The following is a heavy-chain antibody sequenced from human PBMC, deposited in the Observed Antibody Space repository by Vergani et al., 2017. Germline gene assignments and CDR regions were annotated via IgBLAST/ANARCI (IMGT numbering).Heavy chain of an antibody. CDR2: ISRSGTT. V-gene: IGHV4-31*03. CDR3: AEENVEIGKIFDF. Sequence: QVQLQESGPGLVKPSQTLSLTCTVSGDSLSSSDHYWSWIRQRSDKGLEWVGHISRSGTTYYSPSLKSRLIMSVDTSKNQFSLKLTSVTAADTAMYYCAEENVEIGKIFDFWGQGTLDTVSS. CDR1: GDSLSSSDHY. J-gene: IGHJ4*02. D-gene: IGHD2-21*01.